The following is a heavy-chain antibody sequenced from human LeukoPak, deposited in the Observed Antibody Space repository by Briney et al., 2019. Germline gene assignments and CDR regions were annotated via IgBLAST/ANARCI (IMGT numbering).Heavy chain of an antibody. CDR3: ARYLNSASWYFDL. CDR2: LSASGTAT. D-gene: IGHD1-7*01. J-gene: IGHJ2*01. CDR1: GFTFSRYA. Sequence: GGSLRLSCAASGFTFSRYAMSWVRQAPGKGLEWVSALSASGTATYYADSVQGRFSISRDNSKNTLFLQMNSLSAEDTAIYYCARYLNSASWYFDLWGRGTLVTVSS. V-gene: IGHV3-23*01.